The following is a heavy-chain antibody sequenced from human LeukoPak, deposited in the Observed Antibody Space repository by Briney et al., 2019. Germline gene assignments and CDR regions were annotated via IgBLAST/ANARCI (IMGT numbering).Heavy chain of an antibody. D-gene: IGHD3-10*01. CDR2: ISYDDTNK. J-gene: IGHJ4*02. CDR3: VKPYYYSSGSLK. Sequence: GRSLRLSCAASGFTFSNYALHWVRQAPGKGLEWVAVISYDDTNKYYVDSVKGRFTISRDNSKNTLYLQMDSLRAEDTAMYYCVKPYYYSSGSLKWGQGTLVTVSS. V-gene: IGHV3-30*04. CDR1: GFTFSNYA.